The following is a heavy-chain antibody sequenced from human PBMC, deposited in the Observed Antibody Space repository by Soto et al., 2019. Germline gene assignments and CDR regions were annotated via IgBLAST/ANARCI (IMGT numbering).Heavy chain of an antibody. CDR3: VAYLSYYVL. D-gene: IGHD3-10*02. CDR2: TKHKASSYAT. Sequence: EVQLVKSGGGLVQPGGSLRLSCAVSGFTLSDHFMDGVRQAPGKGLEWVGRTKHKASSYATEYAASVKGRFTISRDDSYTSLYLQMSSLRTEDTAVYYCVAYLSYYVLWGQGTLVTVSS. J-gene: IGHJ4*02. V-gene: IGHV3-72*01. CDR1: GFTLSDHF.